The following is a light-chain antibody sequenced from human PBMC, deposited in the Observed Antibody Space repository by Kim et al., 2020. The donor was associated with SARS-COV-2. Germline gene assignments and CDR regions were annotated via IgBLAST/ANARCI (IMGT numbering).Light chain of an antibody. CDR3: QHYGSSPT. Sequence: LSPGERATPSCRTSQSVSSNNLVWYQQKLGQAPRVLIYGTSTRATGIPDRFSGGGSGTDFTLTINRLEAEDFVVYYCQHYGSSPTFGQGTRLEIK. CDR1: QSVSSNN. CDR2: GTS. J-gene: IGKJ5*01. V-gene: IGKV3-20*01.